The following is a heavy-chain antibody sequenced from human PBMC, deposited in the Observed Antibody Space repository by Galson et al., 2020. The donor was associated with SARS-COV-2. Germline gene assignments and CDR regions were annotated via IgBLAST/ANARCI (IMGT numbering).Heavy chain of an antibody. CDR1: GFAFSHYA. CDR3: ARPLYGNYADAFDF. J-gene: IGHJ3*01. Sequence: GGSLRLSCAASGFAFSHYAMNWVRQVPGKGLEWLALISYDGTNKYYADSVKGRFTISRDNSRNTLYLQMNSLRGDDAAVFYCARPLYGNYADAFDFWGQGIRVTVSS. V-gene: IGHV3-30-3*01. CDR2: ISYDGTNK. D-gene: IGHD1-7*01.